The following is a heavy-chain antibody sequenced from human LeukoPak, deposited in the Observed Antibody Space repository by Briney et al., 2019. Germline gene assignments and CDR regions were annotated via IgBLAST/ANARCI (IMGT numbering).Heavy chain of an antibody. D-gene: IGHD3-10*01. V-gene: IGHV1-8*01. J-gene: IGHJ6*03. CDR3: ARGSGAYCYYYYMDV. CDR2: MNPNSGNA. CDR1: GYTFTSYD. Sequence: ASVKVSCKASGYTFTSYDINWVRQATGQGLEWMGWMNPNSGNAGYAQKFQGRVTMTRNTSISTAYMELSSLRSEDTAVYYCARGSGAYCYYYYMDVWGKGTTVTVSS.